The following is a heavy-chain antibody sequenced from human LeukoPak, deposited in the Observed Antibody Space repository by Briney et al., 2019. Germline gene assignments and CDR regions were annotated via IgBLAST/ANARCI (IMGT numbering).Heavy chain of an antibody. D-gene: IGHD5-24*01. CDR3: AKEVGYRPGLGY. CDR2: INPNSGGT. CDR1: GYTFTGYY. V-gene: IGHV1-2*02. Sequence: ASVKVSCKASGYTFTGYYMHWVRQAPGQGLEWMGWINPNSGGTNYAQKFQGRVTMTRDTSISTAYMELSRLRAEDTAVYYCAKEVGYRPGLGYWGQGTLVTVSS. J-gene: IGHJ4*02.